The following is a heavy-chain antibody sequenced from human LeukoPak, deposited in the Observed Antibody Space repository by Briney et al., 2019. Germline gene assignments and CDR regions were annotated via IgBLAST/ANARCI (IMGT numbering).Heavy chain of an antibody. CDR2: ISAYNGNT. CDR3: ARAYDSSGYYYSGY. Sequence: ASVKVSCKASGCTFTSYGISWVRQAPGQGLEWMGWISAYNGNTNYAQKLQGRVTMTTDTSTSTAYMELRSLRSDDTAVYYCARAYDSSGYYYSGYWGQGTLVTVSS. D-gene: IGHD3-22*01. CDR1: GCTFTSYG. J-gene: IGHJ4*02. V-gene: IGHV1-18*01.